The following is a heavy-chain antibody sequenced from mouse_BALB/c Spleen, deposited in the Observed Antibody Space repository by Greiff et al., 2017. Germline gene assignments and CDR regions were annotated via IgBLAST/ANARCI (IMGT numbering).Heavy chain of an antibody. CDR2: IDPENGDT. Sequence: VQLQQSGAELVRSGASVKLSCTASGFNIKDYYMHWVKQRPEQGLEWIGWIDPENGDTEYAPKFQGKATMTADTSSNTAYLQLSSLTSEDTAVYYCKAQVTTVVATPAMDYWGQGTSVTVSS. V-gene: IGHV14-4*02. CDR1: GFNIKDYY. D-gene: IGHD1-1*01. CDR3: KAQVTTVVATPAMDY. J-gene: IGHJ4*01.